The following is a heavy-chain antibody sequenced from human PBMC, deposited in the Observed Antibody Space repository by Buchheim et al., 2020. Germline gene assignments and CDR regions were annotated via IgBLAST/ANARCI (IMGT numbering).Heavy chain of an antibody. V-gene: IGHV3-30*03. CDR3: GPLWANNY. D-gene: IGHD1-26*01. J-gene: IGHJ4*02. Sequence: QVQVVESGGGVVQPGRSLRLSCVVSGFTLFHNYGIHWVRQAPGKGLEWVSVISYDGRGPYYGDSVKGRFTVSRDNSKNMLYLEMNSLQPEDTAVYYCGPLWANNYWGQGT. CDR1: GFTLFHNYG. CDR2: ISYDGRGP.